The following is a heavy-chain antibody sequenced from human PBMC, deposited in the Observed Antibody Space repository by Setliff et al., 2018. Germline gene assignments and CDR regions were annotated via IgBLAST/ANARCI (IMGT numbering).Heavy chain of an antibody. CDR3: ARHMVWSGDED. CDR1: GYAVTTGYY. V-gene: IGHV4-38-2*02. J-gene: IGHJ4*02. Sequence: PSEPLSLPCSVSGYAVTTGYYWGWIRQAPGTGLQWLGSVYHNGDTYYNPPLKSRVTISIDTSKNQFSLKVTSVTAADTAVYYCARHMVWSGDEDWGPGTLVTVSS. CDR2: VYHNGDT. D-gene: IGHD5-12*01.